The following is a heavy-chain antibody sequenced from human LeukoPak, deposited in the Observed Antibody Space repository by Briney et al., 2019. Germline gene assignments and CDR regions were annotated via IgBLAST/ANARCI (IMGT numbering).Heavy chain of an antibody. CDR1: GGSISSSSYY. Sequence: SETLSLTCTVSGGSISSSSYYWGWIRQPPGKGLEWIGSIYYSGSTYYNPSLKSRVTISVDTSKNQFSLKLSSVTAADTAVYYCARDPGSYDSSGYYLRGDAFDIWGQGTMVTVSS. J-gene: IGHJ3*02. D-gene: IGHD3-22*01. CDR3: ARDPGSYDSSGYYLRGDAFDI. V-gene: IGHV4-39*02. CDR2: IYYSGST.